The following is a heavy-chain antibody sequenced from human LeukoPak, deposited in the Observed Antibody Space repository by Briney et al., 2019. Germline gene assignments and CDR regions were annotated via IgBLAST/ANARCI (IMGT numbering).Heavy chain of an antibody. Sequence: GGSLRLSCAASRFTFGTFAMSWVRQAPGKGLEWVSAVSSTGSTTWYADSVKGRFTISRDNAKNSLYLQMNSLRAEDTAVYYCARDWDWQDAFDIWGQGTMVTVSS. D-gene: IGHD3/OR15-3a*01. J-gene: IGHJ3*02. V-gene: IGHV3-23*01. CDR3: ARDWDWQDAFDI. CDR2: VSSTGSTT. CDR1: RFTFGTFA.